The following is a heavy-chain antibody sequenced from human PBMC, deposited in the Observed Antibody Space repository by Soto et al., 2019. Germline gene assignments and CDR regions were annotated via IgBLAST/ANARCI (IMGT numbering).Heavy chain of an antibody. CDR2: IIPIFGTA. D-gene: IGHD6-19*01. J-gene: IGHJ6*02. CDR3: ARGNGVGPKMYSRGWQRIYYYGMDV. V-gene: IGHV1-69*01. CDR1: GGTFSSYA. Sequence: QVQLVQSGAEVKKPGSSVKVSCKASGGTFSSYAISWVRQAPGQGLEWMGGIIPIFGTANYAQKFQGRVTITADDSTSTADMELSSLRAEDTAVYYCARGNGVGPKMYSRGWQRIYYYGMDVWGQGTTGTVSS.